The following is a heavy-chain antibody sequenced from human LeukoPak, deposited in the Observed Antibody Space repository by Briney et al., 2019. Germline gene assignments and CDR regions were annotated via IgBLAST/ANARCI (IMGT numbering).Heavy chain of an antibody. V-gene: IGHV4-39*07. CDR1: GGSISSSSYY. D-gene: IGHD3-10*01. Sequence: PSETLSLTCTVSGGSISSSSYYWGWIRQPPGKGLEWIGSIYYSGSTYYNLSLKSRVTISVDTSKNQFSLKLSSVTAADTAVYYCARDDGSGSYYSPGGFDYWGQGTLVTVSS. CDR2: IYYSGST. J-gene: IGHJ4*02. CDR3: ARDDGSGSYYSPGGFDY.